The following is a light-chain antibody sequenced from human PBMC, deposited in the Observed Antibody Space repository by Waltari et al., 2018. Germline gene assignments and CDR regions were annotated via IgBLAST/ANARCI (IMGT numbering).Light chain of an antibody. J-gene: IGKJ4*01. Sequence: EIVLTQSPGTLSLSPGERATLSCRASQSVSSTYLAWYQQKPGQAPRLLIYDASSRATGIPDRFSGSGSGTDFTLIISRLEPEDFGVYYCQQCRSSPPTFGGGTKVQIK. CDR2: DAS. V-gene: IGKV3-20*01. CDR1: QSVSSTY. CDR3: QQCRSSPPT.